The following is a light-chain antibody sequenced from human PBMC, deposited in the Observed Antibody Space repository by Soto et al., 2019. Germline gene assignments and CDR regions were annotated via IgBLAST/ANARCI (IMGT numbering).Light chain of an antibody. CDR1: SSDVGGYNF. V-gene: IGLV2-14*03. CDR2: DVN. CDR3: SSYTSSSTDV. Sequence: QSALTQPASVSGSPGQSITISCTGTSSDVGGYNFVSWYQQHPGKAPKLLIYDVNNRPSGVSDRFSGSKSGNTASLTISWLQAEDGADYYCSSYTSSSTDVFGTGTKLTVL. J-gene: IGLJ1*01.